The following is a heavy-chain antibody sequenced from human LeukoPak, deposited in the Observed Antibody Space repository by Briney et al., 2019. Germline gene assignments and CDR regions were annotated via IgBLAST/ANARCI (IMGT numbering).Heavy chain of an antibody. D-gene: IGHD2-15*01. Sequence: ASVKVSCKASGYTFTSYDINWVRQATGQGLEWMGWMNPNSGNTGYAQKFQGRVTMTRNNSISTAYMELGSLRSEDTAVYYCARGRYCSGGSCYPENWFDPWGQGTLVTVPS. V-gene: IGHV1-8*01. CDR2: MNPNSGNT. CDR3: ARGRYCSGGSCYPENWFDP. CDR1: GYTFTSYD. J-gene: IGHJ5*02.